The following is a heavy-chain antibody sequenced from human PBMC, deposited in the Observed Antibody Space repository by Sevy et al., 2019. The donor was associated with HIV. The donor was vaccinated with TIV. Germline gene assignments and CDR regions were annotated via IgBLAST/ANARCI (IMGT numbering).Heavy chain of an antibody. Sequence: GASVKVSCKASGYTFTGYYMHWVRQAPGQGLEWMGWINPNSGGTNYAQKFQGRVTMTRDTSISTAYMELSRLRSDDTAVYYCARDGAGTVNDNWFDPWGQGTLVTVSS. J-gene: IGHJ5*02. D-gene: IGHD4-17*01. CDR1: GYTFTGYY. V-gene: IGHV1-2*02. CDR2: INPNSGGT. CDR3: ARDGAGTVNDNWFDP.